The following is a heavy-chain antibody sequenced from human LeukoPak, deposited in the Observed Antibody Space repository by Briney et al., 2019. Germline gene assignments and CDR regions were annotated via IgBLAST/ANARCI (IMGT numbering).Heavy chain of an antibody. J-gene: IGHJ4*02. CDR2: IVVGSGNT. Sequence: SVKVSCKASGFTFTSSVVQWVRQARGQRLEWIGWIVVGSGNTNYAQKFQERVTITRDMSTSTAYMELSSLRFEDTAVYYCAADRAGSYLRFVYWGQGTPVTVS. CDR1: GFTFTSSV. V-gene: IGHV1-58*01. D-gene: IGHD3-10*01. CDR3: AADRAGSYLRFVY.